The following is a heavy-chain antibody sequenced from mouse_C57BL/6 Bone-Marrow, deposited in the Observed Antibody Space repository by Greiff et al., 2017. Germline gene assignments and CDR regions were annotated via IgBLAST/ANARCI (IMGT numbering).Heavy chain of an antibody. CDR2: ISSGGSYT. CDR1: GFTFSSYG. V-gene: IGHV5-6*02. Sequence: EVKLQESGGDLVKPGGSLKLSCAASGFTFSSYGMSWVRQTPDKRLEWVATISSGGSYTYYPDSVKGRFTISRDNAKNTLYLQMSSLKSEDTAMYYCARRGDGRDWYFDVWGTGTTVIVSS. J-gene: IGHJ1*03. CDR3: ARRGDGRDWYFDV.